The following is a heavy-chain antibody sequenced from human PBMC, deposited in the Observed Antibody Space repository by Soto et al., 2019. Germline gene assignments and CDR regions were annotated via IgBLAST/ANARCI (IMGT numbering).Heavy chain of an antibody. CDR3: ARRASSIAARRPNNWFDP. CDR2: IIPIFGTT. J-gene: IGHJ5*02. CDR1: GGTFSSYA. Sequence: SVKVSCKASGGTFSSYAISWVRQAPGQGLEWMGGIIPIFGTTNYAQKFQGRVTITADESTSTAYMELSSLRSEDTAVYYCARRASSIAARRPNNWFDPWGQGTLVTVSS. V-gene: IGHV1-69*13. D-gene: IGHD6-6*01.